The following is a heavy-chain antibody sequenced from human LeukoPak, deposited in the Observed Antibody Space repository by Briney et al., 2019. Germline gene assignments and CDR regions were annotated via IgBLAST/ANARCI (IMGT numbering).Heavy chain of an antibody. V-gene: IGHV4-39*07. D-gene: IGHD2-15*01. CDR3: ARGNLDVVVAVTQDYYYYYMDV. Sequence: PSETLSLTCTVSGGSIISSSYYWDWIRQPPGKGLEWIGSIYYSGSTNYNPSLKSRVTISVDTSKNQFSLKLSSVTAADTAVYYCARGNLDVVVAVTQDYYYYYMDVWGKGTTVTVSS. CDR1: GGSIISSSYY. CDR2: IYYSGST. J-gene: IGHJ6*03.